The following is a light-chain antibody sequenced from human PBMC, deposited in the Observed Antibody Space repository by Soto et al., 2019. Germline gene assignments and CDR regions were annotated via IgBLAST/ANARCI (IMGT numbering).Light chain of an antibody. V-gene: IGLV2-8*01. CDR1: SRDIGGYDF. J-gene: IGLJ1*01. CDR3: SSYSATNICV. CDR2: NVN. Sequence: QSVLTQPPSASGSPGQAVTISCTGTSRDIGGYDFVSWYQVRPGEAPQLIIYNVNGRPSGVPRRFSGSKSANTASLTVSGLQAVDDADYYCSSYSATNICVFGNRTKVTV.